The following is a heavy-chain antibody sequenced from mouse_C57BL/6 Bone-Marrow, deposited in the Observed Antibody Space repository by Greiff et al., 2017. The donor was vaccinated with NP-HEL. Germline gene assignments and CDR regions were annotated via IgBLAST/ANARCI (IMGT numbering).Heavy chain of an antibody. D-gene: IGHD3-3*01. Sequence: QVQLQQSGAELVRPGTSVKVSCKASGYAFTNYLIEWVKQRPGQGLEWIGVINPGSGGTNYNEKLKGKATLTADKSSRTAYMQLSSLTSEDSAVYFCARGDVYFDYWGQGTTLTVSS. V-gene: IGHV1-54*01. CDR3: ARGDVYFDY. J-gene: IGHJ2*01. CDR2: INPGSGGT. CDR1: GYAFTNYL.